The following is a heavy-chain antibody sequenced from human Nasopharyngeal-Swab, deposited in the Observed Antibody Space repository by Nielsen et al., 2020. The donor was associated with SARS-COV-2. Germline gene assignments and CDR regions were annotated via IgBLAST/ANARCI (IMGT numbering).Heavy chain of an antibody. V-gene: IGHV3-23*01. Sequence: GESLKISCAASGFTFSSYAMSWVRQAPGKGLEWVSQISGSGGGTYYADSVRGRFTISRDSSKNTVYLQMNSLRAEDTAVYYCAKDSSSIVVLSNIVFDSWGQGTLVTVSS. CDR3: AKDSSSIVVLSNIVFDS. CDR1: GFTFSSYA. D-gene: IGHD2-21*01. J-gene: IGHJ4*02. CDR2: ISGSGGGT.